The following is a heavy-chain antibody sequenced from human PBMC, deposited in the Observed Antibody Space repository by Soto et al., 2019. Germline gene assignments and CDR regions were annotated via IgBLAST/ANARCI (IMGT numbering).Heavy chain of an antibody. V-gene: IGHV2-5*08. D-gene: IGHD6-19*01. CDR1: GFSLSTSGMC. CDR2: IDWDDDK. J-gene: IGHJ4*02. CDR3: AHRLSSGWYFDY. Sequence: SGPTLVNPTQTLTLTCTFSGFSLSTSGMCVSWIRQPPGKALEWLARIDWDDDKRYSPSLKSRLTITKDTSKNQVVLTMTNMDPVDTATYYCAHRLSSGWYFDYWGQRTLVTVSS.